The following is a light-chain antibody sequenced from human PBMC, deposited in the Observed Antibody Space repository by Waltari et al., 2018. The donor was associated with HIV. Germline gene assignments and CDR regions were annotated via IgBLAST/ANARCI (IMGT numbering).Light chain of an antibody. V-gene: IGKV3-15*01. CDR2: GTS. CDR3: QQYKNWAPYT. CDR1: QSVRSN. Sequence: EIVMTQSPATLSVSPGERATLSCRASQSVRSNLAWYQQKPGPAPRLRSYGTSTRATGIPARFSGSGSGTEFTLTISSLQSEEFAVYYCQQYKNWAPYTFGQGTKLEIK. J-gene: IGKJ2*01.